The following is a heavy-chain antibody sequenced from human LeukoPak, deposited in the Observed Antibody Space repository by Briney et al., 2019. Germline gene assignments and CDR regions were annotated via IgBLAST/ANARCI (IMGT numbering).Heavy chain of an antibody. D-gene: IGHD1-26*01. V-gene: IGHV4-61*02. CDR2: IYTSGST. J-gene: IGHJ5*02. CDR1: GGSISSGSYY. CDR3: ARDYSGSLA. Sequence: PSETLSLTCTVSGGSISSGSYYWRWIRQPAGKGLEWIVRIYTSGSTNYNPSLKSRVTISVDTSRNQFSLKLSSVTAADTAVYYCARDYSGSLAWGQGTLVTVSS.